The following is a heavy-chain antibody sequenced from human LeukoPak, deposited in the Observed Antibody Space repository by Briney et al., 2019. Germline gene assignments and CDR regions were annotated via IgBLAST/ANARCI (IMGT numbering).Heavy chain of an antibody. Sequence: GGSLRLSCAASGFTFSSYAMSWVRQAPGKGLEWVSAISGSGGSTYYADSVKGRFTIYRDNSKNTLYLQMNSLRAEDTAVYYCAKERIVVVPAAIGPLGYWGQGTLVTVSS. V-gene: IGHV3-23*01. CDR3: AKERIVVVPAAIGPLGY. CDR2: ISGSGGST. J-gene: IGHJ4*02. D-gene: IGHD2-2*02. CDR1: GFTFSSYA.